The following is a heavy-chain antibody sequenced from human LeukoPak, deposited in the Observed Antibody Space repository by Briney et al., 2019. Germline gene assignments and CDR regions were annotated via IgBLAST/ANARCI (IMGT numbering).Heavy chain of an antibody. V-gene: IGHV3-15*01. J-gene: IGHJ4*02. CDR2: IKSKTDGGTT. CDR3: AKDNVLGTKRWLPGGVVDY. Sequence: GGSLRLSCAASGFTFSNAWMSWVRQAPGKGLEWVGRIKSKTDGGTTDYAAPVKGRFTISRDDSKNTLYLQMNSLRAEDTAVYYCAKDNVLGTKRWLPGGVVDYWGQGTLVTVSS. D-gene: IGHD5-24*01. CDR1: GFTFSNAW.